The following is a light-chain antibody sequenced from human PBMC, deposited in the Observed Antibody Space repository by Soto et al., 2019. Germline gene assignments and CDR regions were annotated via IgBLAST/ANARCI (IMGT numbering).Light chain of an antibody. V-gene: IGKV3-15*01. CDR2: GAS. J-gene: IGKJ2*01. CDR1: QSVRSN. Sequence: EIVMTQSPATLSVSPGERATLSCRASQSVRSNLAWYQQKPGQGPRLLIYGASTRATGISARFSDSGSGTEFTLNISSLQSEDVAFYYSQQYNKWPPYTFGQGTNVEIK. CDR3: QQYNKWPPYT.